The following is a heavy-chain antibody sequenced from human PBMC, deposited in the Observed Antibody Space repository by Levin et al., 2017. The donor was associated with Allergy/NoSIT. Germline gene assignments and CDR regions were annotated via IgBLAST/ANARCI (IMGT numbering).Heavy chain of an antibody. J-gene: IGHJ5*02. Sequence: VASVKVSCAASGFTFSSYSMNWVRQAPGKGLEWVSSISSSSSYIYYADSVKGRFTISRDNAKNSLYLQMNSLRAEDTAVYYCARGLPGCGGDCRWRFDPWGQGTLVTVSS. CDR3: ARGLPGCGGDCRWRFDP. D-gene: IGHD2-21*02. CDR2: ISSSSSYI. V-gene: IGHV3-21*01. CDR1: GFTFSSYS.